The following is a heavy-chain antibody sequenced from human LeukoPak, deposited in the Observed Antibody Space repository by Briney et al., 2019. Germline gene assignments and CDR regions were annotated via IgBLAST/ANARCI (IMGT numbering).Heavy chain of an antibody. CDR3: ARSHIEYSSSAGYFDY. D-gene: IGHD6-6*01. CDR2: ISYDGSNK. CDR1: GFTSSSYA. V-gene: IGHV3-30*04. J-gene: IGHJ4*02. Sequence: PGGSLRLSCAASGFTSSSYAMHWVRQAPGKGLEWVAVISYDGSNKYYADSVKGRFTISRDNSKNTLYLQMNSLRAEDTAVYYCARSHIEYSSSAGYFDYWGQGTLVTVSS.